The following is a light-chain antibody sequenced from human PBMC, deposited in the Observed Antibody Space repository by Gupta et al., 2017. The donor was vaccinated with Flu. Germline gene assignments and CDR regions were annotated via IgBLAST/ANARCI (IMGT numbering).Light chain of an antibody. V-gene: IGKV3-15*01. Sequence: EIVMTQSPATLSVSPGERATLSCRASQSVSSILAWYQQKPGQAPRLLIYGASTRATGIPARFSGSGSGTEFTLTISSLQSEDFAVYYCQQYNNWPPPWTFGQGTKVEIK. CDR2: GAS. CDR1: QSVSSI. CDR3: QQYNNWPPPWT. J-gene: IGKJ1*01.